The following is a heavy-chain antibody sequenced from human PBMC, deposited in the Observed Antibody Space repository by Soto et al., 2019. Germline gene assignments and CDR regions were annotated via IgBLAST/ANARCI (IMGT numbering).Heavy chain of an antibody. CDR2: IYYDGSKE. Sequence: PGGSLRLSCVASGFSFSNYGIHWVRQAPGRGLEWVAFIYYDGSKEYYADSVKGRFTISRDNSKNTLYLQMNSLRAEDTAVYYCARDSLDSSLFFDWWGQGTLVTVSS. CDR1: GFSFSNYG. J-gene: IGHJ4*02. V-gene: IGHV3-33*01. CDR3: ARDSLDSSLFFDW. D-gene: IGHD6-13*01.